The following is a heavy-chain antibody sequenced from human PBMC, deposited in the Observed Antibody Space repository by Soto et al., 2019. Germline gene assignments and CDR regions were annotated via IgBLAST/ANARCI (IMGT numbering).Heavy chain of an antibody. CDR1: GFTFSSYE. CDR3: ARVARGDFWSGYSRGYYGMDV. D-gene: IGHD3-3*01. Sequence: GGSLRLSCAAAGFTFSSYEMNWVRQAPGKGLEWASYISSSGSTIYYADSVKGRFTISRDNAKNSLYLQMNSLRAEDTAVYYCARVARGDFWSGYSRGYYGMDVWGQGTTVTVSS. CDR2: ISSSGSTI. V-gene: IGHV3-48*03. J-gene: IGHJ6*02.